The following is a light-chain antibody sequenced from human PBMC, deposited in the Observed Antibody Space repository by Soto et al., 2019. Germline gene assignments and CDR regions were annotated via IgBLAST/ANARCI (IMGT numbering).Light chain of an antibody. CDR2: DVI. Sequence: QSALTQPPSASGSPGQSVTISCTGTSSDVGGYNYVSWYHQHPGKAPHLMIYDVINRPSGVSNSFSGSTSGNTASLTISGLEAEDEAYYYVSSYSSSSTLVFGGGTQLTVL. CDR3: SSYSSSSTLV. V-gene: IGLV2-14*01. CDR1: SSDVGGYNY. J-gene: IGLJ2*01.